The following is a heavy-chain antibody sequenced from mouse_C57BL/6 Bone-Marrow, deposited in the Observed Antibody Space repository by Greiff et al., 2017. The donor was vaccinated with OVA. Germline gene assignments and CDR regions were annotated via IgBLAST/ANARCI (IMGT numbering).Heavy chain of an antibody. Sequence: VQVVESGAELVKPGASVKISCKASGYAFSSYWMNWVKQRPGKGLEWIGQIYPGDGDTNYNGKFKGKATLTADKSSSTAYMQLSSLTSEDSAVYFCARFDGYYVGYFDYWGQGTTLTVSS. CDR3: ARFDGYYVGYFDY. CDR1: GYAFSSYW. J-gene: IGHJ2*01. CDR2: IYPGDGDT. D-gene: IGHD2-3*01. V-gene: IGHV1-80*01.